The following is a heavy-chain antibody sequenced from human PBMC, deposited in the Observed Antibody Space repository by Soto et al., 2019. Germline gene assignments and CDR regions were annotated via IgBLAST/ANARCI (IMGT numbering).Heavy chain of an antibody. Sequence: EVQLVESGGGLVKPGGSLRLSCAASGFTFSSYSMNWVRQAPGKGLEWLSSISSSSSYIYYADSVKGRFTISRDNAKNSLYLQMNSLRAEDTAVYYCARGVSVVTAIVSFDYWGQGTLVTVSS. D-gene: IGHD2-21*02. CDR2: ISSSSSYI. CDR3: ARGVSVVTAIVSFDY. V-gene: IGHV3-21*01. J-gene: IGHJ4*02. CDR1: GFTFSSYS.